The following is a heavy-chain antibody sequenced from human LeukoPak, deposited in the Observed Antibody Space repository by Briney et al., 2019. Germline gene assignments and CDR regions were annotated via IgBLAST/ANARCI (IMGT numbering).Heavy chain of an antibody. CDR1: GGSISGYY. CDR3: ARGRFLDAFDI. CDR2: IYYSGST. D-gene: IGHD3-3*01. Sequence: PSETLSLTCTVSGGSISGYYWSWIRQPPGKGLEWIGNIYYSGSTKYKPSLKSRVTISVDTSKNQFSLKMSSVTAADTAVYYCARGRFLDAFDIWGQGTMVTVSS. V-gene: IGHV4-59*01. J-gene: IGHJ3*02.